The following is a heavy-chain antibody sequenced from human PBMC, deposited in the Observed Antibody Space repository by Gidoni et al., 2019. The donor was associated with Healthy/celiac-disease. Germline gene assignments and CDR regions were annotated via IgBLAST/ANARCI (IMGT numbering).Heavy chain of an antibody. Sequence: QVQLVESGGGVVQPGWSLRLSCAASGFTFRSYAMHWVRQAPGKGLEWVAVISYDGSNKYYADSVKGRFTISRDNSKNTLYLQMNSLRAEDTAVYYCARDPIKYSSGWYLISDYWGQGTLVTVSS. V-gene: IGHV3-30-3*01. J-gene: IGHJ4*02. CDR2: ISYDGSNK. CDR3: ARDPIKYSSGWYLISDY. CDR1: GFTFRSYA. D-gene: IGHD6-19*01.